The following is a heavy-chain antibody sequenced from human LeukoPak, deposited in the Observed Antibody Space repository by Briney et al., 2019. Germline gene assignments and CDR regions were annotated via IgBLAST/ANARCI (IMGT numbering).Heavy chain of an antibody. CDR3: ARDLYYDSSGYYPPLGY. J-gene: IGHJ4*02. V-gene: IGHV3-23*01. Sequence: GGTLRLSCAASGFTFNTYGMTWVRQAPGKGLEWVSAITSSGGSTYYGDSVKGRFTISRDNSRNTLYLQMNSLRVDDTAVYYCARDLYYDSSGYYPPLGYWGQGTLVTVSS. D-gene: IGHD3-22*01. CDR2: ITSSGGST. CDR1: GFTFNTYG.